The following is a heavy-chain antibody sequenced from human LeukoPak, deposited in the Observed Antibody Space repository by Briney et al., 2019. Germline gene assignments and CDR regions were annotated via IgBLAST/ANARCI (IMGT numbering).Heavy chain of an antibody. CDR3: ARPHYGAADY. CDR1: GYSFTNYW. D-gene: IGHD4-17*01. J-gene: IGHJ4*02. Sequence: GESLKIYCTGSGYSFTNYWIGWVRQMPGKGLEWMGIIYPRNSDIRYSPSFQGQVTISVDKSISTAYLQWRSLKASDSAMYYCARPHYGAADYWGQGTLVTVSS. CDR2: IYPRNSDI. V-gene: IGHV5-51*01.